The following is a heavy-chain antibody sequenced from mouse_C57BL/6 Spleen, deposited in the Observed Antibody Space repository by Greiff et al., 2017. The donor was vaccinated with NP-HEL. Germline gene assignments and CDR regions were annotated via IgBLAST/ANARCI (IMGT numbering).Heavy chain of an antibody. V-gene: IGHV1-15*01. D-gene: IGHD4-1*01. J-gene: IGHJ1*03. CDR2: IDPETGGT. Sequence: VQLQQSGAELVRPGASVTLSCKASGYTFTDYEMHWVKQTPVHGLEWIGAIDPETGGTAYNQKFKGKAILTADKSSSTAYMELRSLTSEDSAVYYCTRGTGVYWYFDVWGTGTTVTVSS. CDR1: GYTFTDYE. CDR3: TRGTGVYWYFDV.